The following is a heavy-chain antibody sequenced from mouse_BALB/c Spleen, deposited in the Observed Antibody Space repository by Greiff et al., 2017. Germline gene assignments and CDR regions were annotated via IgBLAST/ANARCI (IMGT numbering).Heavy chain of an antibody. J-gene: IGHJ2*01. CDR1: GFTFSSYA. D-gene: IGHD1-1*01. CDR3: ARGHYGSFFDY. Sequence: EVKLVESGGGLVKPGGSLKLSCAASGFTFSSYAMSWVRQTPEKRLEWVASISSGGSTYYPDSVKGRFTISRDNARNILYLQMSSLRSEDTAMYYCARGHYGSFFDYWGQGTTLTVSS. CDR2: ISSGGST. V-gene: IGHV5-6-5*01.